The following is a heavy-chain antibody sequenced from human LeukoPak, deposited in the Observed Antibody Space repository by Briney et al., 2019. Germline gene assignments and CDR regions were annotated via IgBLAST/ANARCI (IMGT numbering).Heavy chain of an antibody. CDR3: AKVKVAATDYFDY. J-gene: IGHJ4*02. V-gene: IGHV3-23*01. Sequence: GGSLRLSCAASGFTFSSYAMSWVRQAPGKGLEWVSAISGSGGSTYFADSVKGRFTISRDNSKNTLYLQMNSLRAEDTAVYYCAKVKVAATDYFDYWGQGTLVTVSS. CDR1: GFTFSSYA. CDR2: ISGSGGST. D-gene: IGHD2-15*01.